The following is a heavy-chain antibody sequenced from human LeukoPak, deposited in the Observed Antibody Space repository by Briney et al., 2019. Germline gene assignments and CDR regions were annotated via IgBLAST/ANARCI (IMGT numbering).Heavy chain of an antibody. CDR2: INHSGST. CDR3: ARYSVWGYYDSSGYYYLDY. Sequence: SETLSLTCAVYGGSFSGYYWGWIRQPPGKGLEWIGEINHSGSTNYNPSLKSRVTISVDTSKNQFSLKLSSVTAADTAVYYCARYSVWGYYDSSGYYYLDYWGQGTLVTVSS. D-gene: IGHD3-22*01. V-gene: IGHV4-34*01. J-gene: IGHJ4*02. CDR1: GGSFSGYY.